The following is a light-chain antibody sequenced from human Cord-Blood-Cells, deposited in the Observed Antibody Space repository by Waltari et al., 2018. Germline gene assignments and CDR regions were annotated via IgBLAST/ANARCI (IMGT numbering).Light chain of an antibody. CDR2: DAS. CDR1: QDISNY. Sequence: DIQMTQSPSALSASVRDRVTITCQASQDISNYLNWYQHKPGKAPKLLIYDASNLETGVPSRFSGSGSGTDFTLTISSLQPEDIATYYCQQYDNLPPNTFGQGTKLEIK. CDR3: QQYDNLPPNT. J-gene: IGKJ2*01. V-gene: IGKV1-33*01.